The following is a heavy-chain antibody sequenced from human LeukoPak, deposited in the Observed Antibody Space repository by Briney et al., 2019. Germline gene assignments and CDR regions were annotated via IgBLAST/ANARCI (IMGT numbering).Heavy chain of an antibody. CDR2: INHSGST. CDR1: GGSISSYY. Sequence: SETLSLTCTVSGGSISSYYWSWIRQPPGKGLEWIGEINHSGSTNYNPSLKSRVTISVDTSKNQFSLKLSSVTAADTAVYYCARGLVYDWYFDLWGRGTLVTVSS. V-gene: IGHV4-34*01. CDR3: ARGLVYDWYFDL. J-gene: IGHJ2*01. D-gene: IGHD2-8*01.